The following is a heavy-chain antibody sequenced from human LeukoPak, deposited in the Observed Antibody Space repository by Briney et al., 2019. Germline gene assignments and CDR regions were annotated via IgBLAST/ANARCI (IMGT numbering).Heavy chain of an antibody. D-gene: IGHD2-2*01. CDR3: AGGQGYCSSTSCFLWFDP. Sequence: SETLSLTCTVSGGSISSYYWSWIRQPAGKGLEWIGRIYTSGSTNYNPSLKSRVTMSVDTSKNQFSLKLSSVTAADTAVYYCAGGQGYCSSTSCFLWFDPWGQGTLVTVSS. CDR1: GGSISSYY. J-gene: IGHJ5*02. V-gene: IGHV4-4*07. CDR2: IYTSGST.